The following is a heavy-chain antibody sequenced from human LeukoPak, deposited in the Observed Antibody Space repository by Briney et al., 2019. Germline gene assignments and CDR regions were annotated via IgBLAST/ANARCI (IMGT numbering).Heavy chain of an antibody. Sequence: ASVKVSCKASGYTFTGYYMHWVRQAPGQGLEWMGIINPGGGSTTYAQKFQGRVTMTRDTSTSTVYMEVSSLRSEDTAVYYCASCCSGDPDGFDIWGQGTMVTVSS. J-gene: IGHJ3*02. CDR1: GYTFTGYY. D-gene: IGHD2-15*01. V-gene: IGHV1-46*01. CDR2: INPGGGST. CDR3: ASCCSGDPDGFDI.